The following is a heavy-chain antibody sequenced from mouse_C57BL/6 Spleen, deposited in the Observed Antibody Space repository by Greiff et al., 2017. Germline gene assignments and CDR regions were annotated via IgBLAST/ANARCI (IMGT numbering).Heavy chain of an antibody. Sequence: VKLMESGPGLVAPSQSLSITCTVSGFSLTSYGVDWVRQPPGKGLEWVGVIWGGGSTNYNSALMSRLSIIKDNSKSQVFLKMNSLQTDDTAIYYCSKSYGNRYAMDYWGQGTSVTVSS. CDR1: GFSLTSYG. J-gene: IGHJ4*01. CDR3: SKSYGNRYAMDY. V-gene: IGHV2-9*01. CDR2: IWGGGST. D-gene: IGHD2-1*01.